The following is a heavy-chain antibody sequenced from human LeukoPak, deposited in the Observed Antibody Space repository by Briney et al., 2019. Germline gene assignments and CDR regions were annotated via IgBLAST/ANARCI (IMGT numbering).Heavy chain of an antibody. J-gene: IGHJ3*02. Sequence: SETLSLTCSVSGASIRSYFWSWLRQSPGKGLEWIGYVYDNDISNFNPSLESRVTILVDRSKSQFSLKLRPVTAADTAVYYCARGLVLATDDAFDIWGPGTMVTVSS. V-gene: IGHV4-59*01. CDR2: VYDNDIS. CDR1: GASIRSYF. CDR3: ARGLVLATDDAFDI. D-gene: IGHD5-12*01.